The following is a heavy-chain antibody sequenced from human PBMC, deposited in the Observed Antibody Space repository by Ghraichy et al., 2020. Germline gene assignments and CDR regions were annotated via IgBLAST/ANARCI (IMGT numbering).Heavy chain of an antibody. V-gene: IGHV4-34*01. CDR1: GGSFSKYY. D-gene: IGHD4-17*01. CDR3: ARWTFGDYGKTQY. J-gene: IGHJ4*02. CDR2: VSHSGNT. Sequence: SETLSLTCAVYGGSFSKYYWSWIRQPPGKGLEWIGEVSHSGNTTYNPSLASRVTVSVDTSKNQLSLKLNSVTAADTAVYFCARWTFGDYGKTQYWGQGTLGSVSS.